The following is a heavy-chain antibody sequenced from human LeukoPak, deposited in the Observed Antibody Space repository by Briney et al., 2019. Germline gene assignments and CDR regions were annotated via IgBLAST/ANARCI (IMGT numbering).Heavy chain of an antibody. J-gene: IGHJ3*02. V-gene: IGHV4-39*07. Sequence: SETLSLTCTVSGVSISSSSYYWGWIRQPPGKGLEWIVSIYYSVSSYYNPSLKSRVTISVDTSKNQFSLKLSSVTAADTAVYYCATPRWDDILTGYYGADAFDIWGQGTMVTVSS. D-gene: IGHD3-9*01. CDR1: GVSISSSSYY. CDR3: ATPRWDDILTGYYGADAFDI. CDR2: IYYSVSS.